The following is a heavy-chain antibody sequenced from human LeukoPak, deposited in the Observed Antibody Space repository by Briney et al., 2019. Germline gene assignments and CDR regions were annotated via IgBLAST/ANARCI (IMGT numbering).Heavy chain of an antibody. CDR1: GGSISSSSYY. V-gene: IGHV4-39*07. CDR2: IYYSGST. J-gene: IGHJ4*02. Sequence: SETLSLTRTVSGGSISSSSYYWGWIRQPSGKGLEWIGSIYYSGSTYYNPSLKSRVTISVDTSKNQFSLKLSSVTAADTAVYYCARIYCSGGSCGLDYWGQGTLVTVSS. CDR3: ARIYCSGGSCGLDY. D-gene: IGHD2-15*01.